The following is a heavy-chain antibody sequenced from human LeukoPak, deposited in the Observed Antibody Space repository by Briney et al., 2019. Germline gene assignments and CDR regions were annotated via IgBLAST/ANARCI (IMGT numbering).Heavy chain of an antibody. CDR2: MYYNGST. D-gene: IGHD4-11*01. Sequence: SETLSLTCTVSGASISSTTYYWGWIRQPPGKGLEWIGTMYYNGSTCNNPSLKSRVTISGDTSKNQFSLKLSSVTAADTAVYYCARESRDDNNNYRPLDYWGQGTLVTVSS. V-gene: IGHV4-39*07. CDR1: GASISSTTYY. J-gene: IGHJ4*02. CDR3: ARESRDDNNNYRPLDY.